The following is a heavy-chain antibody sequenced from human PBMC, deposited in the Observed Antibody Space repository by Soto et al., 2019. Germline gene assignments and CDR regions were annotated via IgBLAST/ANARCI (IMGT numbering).Heavy chain of an antibody. CDR1: GFSLRTSGVG. CDR3: AHNVCSGSFLYY. J-gene: IGHJ4*02. D-gene: IGHD3-10*02. Sequence: QLTLNESGPKLVKPTQTLTLTCTFSGFSLRTSGVGVGWIRHPPGTALEWLALIHWDDDKRYSPYLKSRVTITKDTSKNQVVLTMTIMDPVDTSTYYCAHNVCSGSFLYYWGQGPLVTVSS. V-gene: IGHV2-5*02. CDR2: IHWDDDK.